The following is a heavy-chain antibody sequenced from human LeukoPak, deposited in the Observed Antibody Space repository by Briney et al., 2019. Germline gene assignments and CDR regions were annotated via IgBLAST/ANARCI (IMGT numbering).Heavy chain of an antibody. CDR1: GGSISSGSYY. Sequence: SETLSLTCTVSGGSISSGSYYWSWIRQPAGKGLEWIGRIYTSGSTNYNPSLKSRVTISVDTSKNQFSLKLSSVTAADTAVYYCARVNRFFYGPDYWGQGTLVTVSS. V-gene: IGHV4-61*02. J-gene: IGHJ4*02. D-gene: IGHD3/OR15-3a*01. CDR3: ARVNRFFYGPDY. CDR2: IYTSGST.